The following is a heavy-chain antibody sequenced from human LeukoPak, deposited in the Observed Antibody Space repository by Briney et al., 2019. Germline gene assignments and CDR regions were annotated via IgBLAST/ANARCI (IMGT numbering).Heavy chain of an antibody. Sequence: GRSLRLSCSASGFTFSSYAMHWVRQAPGKGLEYVSAISSNGGSTYYADSVKGRFTISRDNSKNTLYLQMSSLRAEDTAVYYCVTDRRGILVRGTTFDYWGQGTLVTVSS. D-gene: IGHD3-10*01. J-gene: IGHJ4*02. CDR2: ISSNGGST. CDR1: GFTFSSYA. V-gene: IGHV3-64D*06. CDR3: VTDRRGILVRGTTFDY.